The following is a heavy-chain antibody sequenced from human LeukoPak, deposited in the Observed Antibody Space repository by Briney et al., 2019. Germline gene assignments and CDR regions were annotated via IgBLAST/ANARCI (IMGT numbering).Heavy chain of an antibody. Sequence: GWSLRLSCAASGFTFSSYWMSWVRQAPGKGLEWVANIKQDGSEKYYVDSVKGRFTISRDNAKNSLYLQMNSLRAEDTAVYYCARRGGYYTYYYDSSGYYFDYWGQGTLVTVSS. CDR3: ARRGGYYTYYYDSSGYYFDY. V-gene: IGHV3-7*01. D-gene: IGHD3-22*01. CDR2: IKQDGSEK. CDR1: GFTFSSYW. J-gene: IGHJ4*02.